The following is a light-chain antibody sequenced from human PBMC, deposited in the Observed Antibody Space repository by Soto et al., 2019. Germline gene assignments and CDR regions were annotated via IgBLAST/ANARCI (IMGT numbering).Light chain of an antibody. CDR1: QSVSNN. CDR2: DAS. CDR3: QHYGGSPLT. V-gene: IGKV3-15*01. J-gene: IGKJ4*01. Sequence: EIVMTQSPGTLSVSPGERVTLSCRASQSVSNNLAWYQQKPGQAPRVLVYDASTRATGIPVRFSGSGSGTEFTLTISGLQSEDFAVYYCQHYGGSPLTFGGGTKVDIK.